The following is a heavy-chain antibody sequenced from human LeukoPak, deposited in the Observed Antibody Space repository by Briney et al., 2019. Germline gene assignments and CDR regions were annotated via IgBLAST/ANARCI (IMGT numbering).Heavy chain of an antibody. V-gene: IGHV3-11*04. Sequence: GGSLRLSCAASGFTFSDYYMSWIRQAPGKGLEWVSYISSSGSTIYYADSVKGRFTISRDNAKNSLYLQMNSLRAEDTAVYYCAKDKGDRERQQLVHYFDYWGQGTLVTVSS. D-gene: IGHD6-13*01. CDR3: AKDKGDRERQQLVHYFDY. CDR1: GFTFSDYY. CDR2: ISSSGSTI. J-gene: IGHJ4*02.